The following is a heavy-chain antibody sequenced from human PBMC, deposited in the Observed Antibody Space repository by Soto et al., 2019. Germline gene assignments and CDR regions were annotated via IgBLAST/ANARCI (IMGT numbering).Heavy chain of an antibody. D-gene: IGHD3-22*01. CDR1: GFTVSSNY. Sequence: GGSLRLSCAASGFTVSSNYMSWVRQAPGKGPEWVSVIYSGGSTYYADSVKGRFTISRNNSKNTLYLQMNSLRAEDTAVYYCARMHYYDSSGYYDAFDIWGQGTMVTVSS. V-gene: IGHV3-53*04. CDR2: IYSGGST. CDR3: ARMHYYDSSGYYDAFDI. J-gene: IGHJ3*02.